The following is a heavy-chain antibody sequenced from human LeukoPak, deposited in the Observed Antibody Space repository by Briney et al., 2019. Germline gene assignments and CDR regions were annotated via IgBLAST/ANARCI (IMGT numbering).Heavy chain of an antibody. Sequence: SETLSLTCAVYGGSFSGYYWSWIRQPPGKGLEWIGEINHSGSTNYNPSLKSRVTISVDTSKNQFSLKLSSVTAADTAVYYCARGPPYSRRTYYFDYWGQGTLVTVSS. V-gene: IGHV4-34*01. CDR1: GGSFSGYY. D-gene: IGHD6-13*01. J-gene: IGHJ4*02. CDR2: INHSGST. CDR3: ARGPPYSRRTYYFDY.